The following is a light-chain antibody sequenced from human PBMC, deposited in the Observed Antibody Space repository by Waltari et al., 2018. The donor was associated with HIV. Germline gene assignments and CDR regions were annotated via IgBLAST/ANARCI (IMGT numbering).Light chain of an antibody. Sequence: QSALTQPPSASGSPGQSVTISCTGTSSDIGGYNYVSWYQQHPGKAPKLIMTEVTRRPSGVPDRFSVSKSGNTASLTLSGLQAEDEAHYYCSSYAPTNNFYVLFGGGTALTVL. V-gene: IGLV2-8*01. CDR1: SSDIGGYNY. CDR2: EVT. CDR3: SSYAPTNNFYVL. J-gene: IGLJ2*01.